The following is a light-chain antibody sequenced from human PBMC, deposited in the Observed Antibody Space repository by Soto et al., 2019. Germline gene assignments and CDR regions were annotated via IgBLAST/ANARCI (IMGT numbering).Light chain of an antibody. J-gene: IGKJ1*01. CDR3: QQYNSYWT. CDR2: KAS. CDR1: QSISSW. V-gene: IGKV1-5*03. Sequence: DIQMTQSPSTLSASVGDRVTITCRASQSISSWLAWYQQKPGKAPKLLIYKASSLASGVPSRFSGSGSGAEFTLTISSLRHDDFATYYCQQYNSYWTFGQGTKVEIK.